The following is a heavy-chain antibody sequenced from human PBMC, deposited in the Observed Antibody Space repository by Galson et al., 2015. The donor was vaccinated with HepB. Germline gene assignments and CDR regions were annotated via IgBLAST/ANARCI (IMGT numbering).Heavy chain of an antibody. CDR2: IGKGGDT. J-gene: IGHJ6*02. V-gene: IGHV3-13*01. Sequence: SLRLSCAVSGFSFSSNAMSWVRQAPGGGLEWVSGIGKGGDTHYLGSVKGRFTISRENAKDSVYLQLSSLAVGDTAVYYCVRDPSGRGLDVWGQGTTVTVSS. CDR3: VRDPSGRGLDV. D-gene: IGHD6-25*01. CDR1: GFSFSSNA.